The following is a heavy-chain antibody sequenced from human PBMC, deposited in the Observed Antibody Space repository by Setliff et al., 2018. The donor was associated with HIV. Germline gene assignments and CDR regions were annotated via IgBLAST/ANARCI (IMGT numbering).Heavy chain of an antibody. Sequence: SETLSLTCSVSGGSLSSGSHYCTWLRQAAGKGLEWIGHFYTSGTTNYNPSLESRVTISVDTSKNQFSLKLSSVTAADTAVYYCARGGRDGIAWGQGTLVTVSS. J-gene: IGHJ5*02. CDR2: FYTSGTT. D-gene: IGHD2-21*01. CDR1: GGSLSSGSHY. V-gene: IGHV4-61*09. CDR3: ARGGRDGIA.